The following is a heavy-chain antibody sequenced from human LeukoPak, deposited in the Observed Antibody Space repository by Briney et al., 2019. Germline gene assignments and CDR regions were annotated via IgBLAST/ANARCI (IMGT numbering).Heavy chain of an antibody. Sequence: ASVKVSCKASGGTFSSYASSWVRQAPGQGLEWMGRIIPILGIANYAQKFQGRVTITADKSTSTAYMELSSLRSEDTAVYYCAREGDYYDSRGSLPGYWGQGTLVTVSS. J-gene: IGHJ4*02. CDR3: AREGDYYDSRGSLPGY. D-gene: IGHD3-22*01. V-gene: IGHV1-69*04. CDR2: IIPILGIA. CDR1: GGTFSSYA.